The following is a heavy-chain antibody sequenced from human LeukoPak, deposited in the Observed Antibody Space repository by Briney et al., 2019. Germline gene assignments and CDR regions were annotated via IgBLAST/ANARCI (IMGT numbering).Heavy chain of an antibody. V-gene: IGHV3-9*01. D-gene: IGHD5-18*01. CDR2: ISWNSGRK. Sequence: PGGSLRLSCAASGFTFDDYDMHWVRQAPGKGLEWVSGISWNSGRKGYTDSVKGRFTISRDNAKNSLYLQMNSLRAEDTALYHCAKERARGPTAMSYYYGMDVWGQGTTVTVSS. CDR1: GFTFDDYD. J-gene: IGHJ6*02. CDR3: AKERARGPTAMSYYYGMDV.